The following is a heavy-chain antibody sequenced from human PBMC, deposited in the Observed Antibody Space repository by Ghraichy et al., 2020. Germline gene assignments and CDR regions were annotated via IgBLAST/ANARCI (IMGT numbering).Heavy chain of an antibody. CDR3: ARSGSGSYRPDY. CDR1: GGTFSSYA. D-gene: IGHD1-26*01. CDR2: IIPIFGTA. J-gene: IGHJ4*02. Sequence: SVKVSCKASGGTFSSYAISWVRQAPGQGLEWMGGIIPIFGTANYAQKFQGRVTITADESTSTAYMELSSLRSEDTAVYYCARSGSGSYRPDYWGQGTLVTVSS. V-gene: IGHV1-69*13.